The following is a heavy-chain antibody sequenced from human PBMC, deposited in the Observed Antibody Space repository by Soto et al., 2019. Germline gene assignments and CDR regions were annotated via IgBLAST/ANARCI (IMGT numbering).Heavy chain of an antibody. D-gene: IGHD4-17*01. CDR3: ARAEGYGGTAPA. Sequence: QVQLVESGGGVVQPGRSLRLSCAASGFAFSNYALHWVRQAPGRGLEWVAVVSFDGVIKYYADSVKARFTISRDNSKNTLYLQMNGPRRDGPAVYYCARAEGYGGTAPAWGQGTLVIVSS. CDR2: VSFDGVIK. V-gene: IGHV3-30-3*01. CDR1: GFAFSNYA. J-gene: IGHJ1*01.